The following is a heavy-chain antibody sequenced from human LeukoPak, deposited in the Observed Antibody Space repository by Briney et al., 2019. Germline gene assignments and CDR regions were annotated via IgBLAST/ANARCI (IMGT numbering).Heavy chain of an antibody. CDR3: ASRFYSSGWYDY. Sequence: SVKVSCKASGGTFSSYAISWVRQAPGQGLEWMGGIIPIFGTANYAQKFQGRVTITADESTSTAYMELSSLRSEDTAVYYCASRFYSSGWYDYWGQGTLATVSS. D-gene: IGHD6-19*01. V-gene: IGHV1-69*13. CDR2: IIPIFGTA. J-gene: IGHJ4*02. CDR1: GGTFSSYA.